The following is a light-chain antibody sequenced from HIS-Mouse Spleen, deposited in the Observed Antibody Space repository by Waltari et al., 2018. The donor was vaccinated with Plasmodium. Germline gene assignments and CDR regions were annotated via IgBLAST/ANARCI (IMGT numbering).Light chain of an antibody. V-gene: IGLV2-8*01. Sequence: QSALTQPPSASGSPGQSVTISCTGTSSDVGGYNYVSWYQQPPGKAPTLRIYEVSKRPSGVPVRFSGSKAGNTATLTVSGLQAEDEADYYCSSYAGSNNLVFGGGTKLTVL. CDR1: SSDVGGYNY. CDR3: SSYAGSNNLV. J-gene: IGLJ2*01. CDR2: EVS.